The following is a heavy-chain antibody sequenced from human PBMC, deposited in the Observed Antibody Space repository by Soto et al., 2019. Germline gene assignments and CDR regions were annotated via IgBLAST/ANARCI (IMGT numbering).Heavy chain of an antibody. D-gene: IGHD2-15*01. Sequence: QLQLQESGPGLMKPWETLSLTCTVSGGSISSSLYHWGWIRQAPGKGLEWIGSINDRGSTYYNPSLRSRVTISVNTSKNQFSLKLTSVTAAETGIYYCARHDAVVVATSAGWFDPWGQGTLVTVSS. CDR1: GGSISSSLYH. CDR3: ARHDAVVVATSAGWFDP. CDR2: INDRGST. V-gene: IGHV4-39*01. J-gene: IGHJ5*02.